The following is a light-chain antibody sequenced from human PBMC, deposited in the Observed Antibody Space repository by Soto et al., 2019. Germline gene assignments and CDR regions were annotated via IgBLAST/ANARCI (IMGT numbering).Light chain of an antibody. CDR1: QIIDTY. CDR3: QQSYSSPLLA. CDR2: GVS. V-gene: IGKV1-39*01. J-gene: IGKJ4*01. Sequence: DIHMTQSPSSLYASIGDRVTITCRSSQIIDTYLNWYQQKAGKAPKLLIYGVSKLQSGVPPRFSGSGSGTEFTLTITGLQPEDFVTYYCQQSYSSPLLAFGSGTKVEIK.